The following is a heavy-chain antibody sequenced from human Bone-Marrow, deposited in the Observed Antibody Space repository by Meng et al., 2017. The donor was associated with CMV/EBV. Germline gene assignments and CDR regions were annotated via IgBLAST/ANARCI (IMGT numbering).Heavy chain of an antibody. CDR3: ARRGSNWSFDY. CDR1: GFTFSDYY. CDR2: ISGSGNAM. V-gene: IGHV3-11*01. D-gene: IGHD1-20*01. J-gene: IGHJ4*02. Sequence: LSCAASGFTFSDYYMTWIRQAPGKGLEWISYISGSGNAMYYADSVKGRFTISRDNAKNSLYLQMNSLRADDTAVYYCARRGSNWSFDYWGQGTLVTVSS.